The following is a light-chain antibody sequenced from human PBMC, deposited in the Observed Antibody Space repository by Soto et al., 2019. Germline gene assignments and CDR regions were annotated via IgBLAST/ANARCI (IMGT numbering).Light chain of an antibody. J-gene: IGKJ5*01. CDR2: DAS. Sequence: VALGDRRTITCRASQTISSWLAWYQQKPGRAPKLLIYDASTLESGVPSRFCCSGSETAFALGMRTLHSCYIALPFCHSPAFAPGTRLEIK. V-gene: IGKV1-5*01. CDR3: HSPA. CDR1: QTISSW.